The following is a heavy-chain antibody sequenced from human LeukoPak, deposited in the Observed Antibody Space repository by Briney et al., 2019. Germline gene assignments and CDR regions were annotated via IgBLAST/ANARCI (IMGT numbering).Heavy chain of an antibody. CDR1: GYSFTDYY. J-gene: IGHJ6*02. Sequence: ASVKVSCKSSGYSFTDYYIHWVRQGPRQRLEWMGWINPDSGDTQYAQKFRGRVTMTRDTSMTTAYMDLSRLRSDDTAIYYCARDIQFYSGSGYYYLPFGLDVWGRGTVVTVSS. D-gene: IGHD3-10*01. V-gene: IGHV1-2*02. CDR3: ARDIQFYSGSGYYYLPFGLDV. CDR2: INPDSGDT.